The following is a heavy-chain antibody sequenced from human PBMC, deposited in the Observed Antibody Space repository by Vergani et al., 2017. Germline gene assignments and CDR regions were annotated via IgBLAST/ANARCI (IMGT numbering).Heavy chain of an antibody. V-gene: IGHV4-34*01. CDR2: IDHTGRP. CDR3: ARVNTESNGHLYYYYYMDV. D-gene: IGHD4-11*01. Sequence: QVQLQQWGGGLLKPSETLSLTCVVNGGSFTSYHWTWIRQSPGEGLEWVGDIDHTGRPDYNPSLKSRLTMSVDKSRNQCSLPLNSVTATDTAIYFCARVNTESNGHLYYYYYMDVWGQGTAVTVS. J-gene: IGHJ6*03. CDR1: GGSFTSYH.